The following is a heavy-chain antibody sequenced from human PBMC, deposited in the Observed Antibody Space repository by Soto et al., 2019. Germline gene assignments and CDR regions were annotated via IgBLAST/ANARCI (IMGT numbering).Heavy chain of an antibody. Sequence: EVQLVESGGGLVKPGGSLRLSCAASGFTFSNAWMSWVRQAPGKGLEWVGRIKSKTDGGTTDYAAPVKGRFTISRDRSKNTLYLQMNSLKTEDTAVYYCTTDSPTYYYDTSGYYTSAFDYWGQGTLVTVSS. J-gene: IGHJ4*02. CDR3: TTDSPTYYYDTSGYYTSAFDY. CDR2: IKSKTDGGTT. D-gene: IGHD3-22*01. CDR1: GFTFSNAW. V-gene: IGHV3-15*01.